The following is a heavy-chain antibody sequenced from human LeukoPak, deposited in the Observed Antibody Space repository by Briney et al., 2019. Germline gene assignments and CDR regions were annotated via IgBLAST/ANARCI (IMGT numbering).Heavy chain of an antibody. CDR2: IASETYGGTA. Sequence: GGSLRLSCTASGFTFGDYAMTWDRQAPGKGLEWVGFIASETYGGTAEYAASVKGRFTISRDDSKSIAYLQMNSLKTEDTAVYYCTRDQTPYYWGQGTLVTVSS. V-gene: IGHV3-49*04. CDR1: GFTFGDYA. J-gene: IGHJ4*02. D-gene: IGHD2-15*01. CDR3: TRDQTPYY.